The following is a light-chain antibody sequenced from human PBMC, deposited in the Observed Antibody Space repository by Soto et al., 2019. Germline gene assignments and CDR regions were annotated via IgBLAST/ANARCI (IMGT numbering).Light chain of an antibody. V-gene: IGKV3-20*01. Sequence: EIVLTQSPATLSLSPGERATLSCRASQSVSSRSLAWYQQKPGQAPRLLIYGASTRATGIPDRFSGSGSGTDFTLTISRLEPEDFAVYFCQQYGSSPVTFGQGAKVDIK. CDR1: QSVSSRS. CDR3: QQYGSSPVT. CDR2: GAS. J-gene: IGKJ1*01.